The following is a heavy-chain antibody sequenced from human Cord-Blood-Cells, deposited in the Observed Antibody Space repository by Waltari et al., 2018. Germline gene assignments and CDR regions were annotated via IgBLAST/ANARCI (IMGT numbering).Heavy chain of an antibody. V-gene: IGHV4-34*01. J-gene: IGHJ6*03. Sequence: QVQLQQWGAGLLKPSETLSLTCAVYGRSFSGSYWSWIRQPPGKGLERVGEFNYSGSTNDNPSLKSRFTISVETTKHQLSRKLSSVTAADTAVYYCARGRVTYYDFWIGGYYYYYYMDVWGKGTTVTVSS. D-gene: IGHD3-3*01. CDR3: ARGRVTYYDFWIGGYYYYYYMDV. CDR1: GRSFSGSY. CDR2: FNYSGST.